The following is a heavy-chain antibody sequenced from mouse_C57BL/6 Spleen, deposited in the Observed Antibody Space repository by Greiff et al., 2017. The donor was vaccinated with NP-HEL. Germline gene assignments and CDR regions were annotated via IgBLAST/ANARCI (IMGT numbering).Heavy chain of an antibody. V-gene: IGHV1-55*01. Sequence: VKLQESGAELVKPGASVKMSCKASGYTFTSYWITWVKQRPGQGLEWIGDIYPGSGSTNYNEKFKSKATLTVDTSSSTAYMQLSSLTSEDSAVYYCARSGTVVADYAMDYWGQGTSVTVSS. J-gene: IGHJ4*01. CDR3: ARSGTVVADYAMDY. D-gene: IGHD1-1*01. CDR2: IYPGSGST. CDR1: GYTFTSYW.